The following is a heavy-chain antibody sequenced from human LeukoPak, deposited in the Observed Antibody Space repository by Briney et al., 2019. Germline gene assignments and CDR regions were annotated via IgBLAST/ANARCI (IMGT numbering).Heavy chain of an antibody. Sequence: PGGSLRLSCAASGFTFSNYWMTWVRQAPGKGLEWVANIKQDESEKYYVDSVKGRFTISRDNAKNSLYLQMNSLRAEDTAVYYCATALERGDYWGQGTLVTVSS. CDR3: ATALERGDY. CDR2: IKQDESEK. V-gene: IGHV3-7*01. D-gene: IGHD1-1*01. CDR1: GFTFSNYW. J-gene: IGHJ4*02.